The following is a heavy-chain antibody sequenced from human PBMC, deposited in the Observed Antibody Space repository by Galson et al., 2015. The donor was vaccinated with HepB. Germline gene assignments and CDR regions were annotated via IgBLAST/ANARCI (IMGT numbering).Heavy chain of an antibody. J-gene: IGHJ4*02. CDR2: ISYDGSNK. D-gene: IGHD1-14*01. Sequence: SLRLSCAASGFTFSSYAMHWVRQAPGKGLEWVAVISYDGSNKYYADSVKGRFTISRDNSKNTLYLQMNSLRAEDTAVYYCARDYVTDKGTPGFDYWGQGTLVTVSS. CDR1: GFTFSSYA. V-gene: IGHV3-30*04. CDR3: ARDYVTDKGTPGFDY.